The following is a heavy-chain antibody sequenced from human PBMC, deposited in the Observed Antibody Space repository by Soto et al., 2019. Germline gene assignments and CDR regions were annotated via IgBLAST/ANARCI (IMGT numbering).Heavy chain of an antibody. CDR2: INAGNGDT. J-gene: IGHJ4*02. CDR1: GYTFTAYA. V-gene: IGHV1-3*01. D-gene: IGHD4-17*01. CDR3: ARDQVYGGNIDY. Sequence: ASVKVSCKASGYTFTAYAMHWVRQAPGQRLEWMGWINAGNGDTKYSQNFQGRVAITRDTSASTAYMELSSLRSEDTAVYYCARDQVYGGNIDYWGQGTLVTVSS.